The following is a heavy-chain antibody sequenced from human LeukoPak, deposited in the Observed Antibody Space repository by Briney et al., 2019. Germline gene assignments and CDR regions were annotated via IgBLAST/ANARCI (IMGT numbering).Heavy chain of an antibody. D-gene: IGHD6-19*01. V-gene: IGHV3-21*01. J-gene: IGHJ3*02. CDR1: GFTFSSFT. Sequence: PGGSLRLSCTVSGFTFSSFTMNWVRQGPGKGLEWVASISNSGDYISYADSLKGQFTISRDNAKNSLFLQMSSLRAEDTAVYYCAREMYAGWYFAFDIWGQGTMVTVSS. CDR2: ISNSGDYI. CDR3: AREMYAGWYFAFDI.